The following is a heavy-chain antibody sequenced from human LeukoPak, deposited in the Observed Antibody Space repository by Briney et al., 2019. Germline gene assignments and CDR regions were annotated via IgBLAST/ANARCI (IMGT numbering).Heavy chain of an antibody. D-gene: IGHD3-3*01. J-gene: IGHJ5*02. CDR2: IYYSGST. Sequence: SETLSLTCTVSGGSISSYYWSWIRQPPGKGLEWIGYIYYSGSTNYNPSLKSRVTISVDTSKNQFSLRLSSVTAADTAVYYCARVLLSNYDFWSGYSNWFDPWGQGTLVTVSS. CDR3: ARVLLSNYDFWSGYSNWFDP. CDR1: GGSISSYY. V-gene: IGHV4-59*01.